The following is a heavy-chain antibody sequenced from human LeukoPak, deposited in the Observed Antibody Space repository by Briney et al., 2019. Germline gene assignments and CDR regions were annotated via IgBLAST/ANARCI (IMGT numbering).Heavy chain of an antibody. CDR3: AKKGPWSIAVAVYDAFDI. Sequence: GGSLRLSCAASGFTFSSYAMSWVRQAPGKGLEWVSAISGSGGSTYYADSVKGRFTISRDNSKNTLYLQINSLRAEDTAVYYCAKKGPWSIAVAVYDAFDIWGQGTMVTVSS. CDR1: GFTFSSYA. CDR2: ISGSGGST. D-gene: IGHD6-19*01. V-gene: IGHV3-23*01. J-gene: IGHJ3*02.